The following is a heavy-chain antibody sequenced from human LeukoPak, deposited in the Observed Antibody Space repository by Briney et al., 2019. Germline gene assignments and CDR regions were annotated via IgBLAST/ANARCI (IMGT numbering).Heavy chain of an antibody. CDR3: AKMGGWAQSGYHGNPDF. D-gene: IGHD4-23*01. Sequence: GASVKVSCKASGYIFTNYGITWVRQAAGQGLEWMGWISTYNGNTNYAQMLQGRVTMTTDTSTSTTYMELTSLRPDDTAVYYCAKMGGWAQSGYHGNPDFWGQGTLVTVSS. J-gene: IGHJ4*02. V-gene: IGHV1-18*01. CDR1: GYIFTNYG. CDR2: ISTYNGNT.